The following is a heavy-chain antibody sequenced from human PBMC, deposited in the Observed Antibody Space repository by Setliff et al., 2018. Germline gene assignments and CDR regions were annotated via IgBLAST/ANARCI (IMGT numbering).Heavy chain of an antibody. CDR2: ISTTGDTI. CDR3: ARDVLSYTDYHWLNF. V-gene: IGHV3-11*01. Sequence: KPSETLSLTCTVSGGSISGRNYYWGWIRQPPGKGLEWLSYISTTGDTISYADSVKGRFTVSRDNAANSVSLRMSSLSPEDTAVYFCARDVLSYTDYHWLNFWGPGALVTVSS. J-gene: IGHJ4*02. CDR1: GGSISGRNYY. D-gene: IGHD5-12*01.